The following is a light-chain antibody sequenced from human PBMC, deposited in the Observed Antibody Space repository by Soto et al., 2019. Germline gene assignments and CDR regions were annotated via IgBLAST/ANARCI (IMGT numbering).Light chain of an antibody. J-gene: IGKJ4*01. V-gene: IGKV3-11*01. Sequence: EIVLTQSPATLSLSPGERATLSCRASQSVTRYVAWYQHKPGQAPRLLVYDASARAAGVPARFSGSGSGTDFTLTISSLEPEDFAIYYCQQRSNWPLTFGGGTKVEIK. CDR1: QSVTRY. CDR2: DAS. CDR3: QQRSNWPLT.